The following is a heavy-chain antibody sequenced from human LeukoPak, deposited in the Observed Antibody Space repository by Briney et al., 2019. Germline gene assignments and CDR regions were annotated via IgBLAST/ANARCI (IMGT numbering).Heavy chain of an antibody. D-gene: IGHD3-10*01. CDR3: ARELSRGLPWLFDP. J-gene: IGHJ5*02. CDR2: INAGNGNT. V-gene: IGHV1-3*01. Sequence: GASVKVSCKASGYTFTSYAMHWVRQAPGQRLEWMGWINAGNGNTKYSQKFQGRVTITRDTSASTAYMELSSLRSEDTAVYYCARELSRGLPWLFDPWGQGTLVTVSS. CDR1: GYTFTSYA.